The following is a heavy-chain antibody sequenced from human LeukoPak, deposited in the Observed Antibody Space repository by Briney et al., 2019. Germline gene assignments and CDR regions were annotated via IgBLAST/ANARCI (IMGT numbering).Heavy chain of an antibody. V-gene: IGHV1-69*04. CDR1: GGTFSSYA. D-gene: IGHD3-22*01. CDR2: IIPILGIA. J-gene: IGHJ4*02. CDR3: ARELHYYDSSGYFRL. Sequence: GASVKVSCKASGGTFSSYAISWVRQAPGQGLEWMGRIIPILGIANYAQKFQGRVTITADKSTSTAYMELSSLRSEDTAVYYCARELHYYDSSGYFRLWGQGTLVTVSS.